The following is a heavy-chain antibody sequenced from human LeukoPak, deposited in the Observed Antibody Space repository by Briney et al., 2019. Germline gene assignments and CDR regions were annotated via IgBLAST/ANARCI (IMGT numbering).Heavy chain of an antibody. CDR1: GYTFTSYD. J-gene: IGHJ4*02. D-gene: IGHD3-22*01. CDR3: ARVYDSSGYYYDSRGGGSDY. CDR2: MNPNSGNT. Sequence: ASVKVSCKASGYTFTSYDINWVRQATGQGLEWMGWMNPNSGNTGYAQKFQGRVTMTRNTSISTAYMELSSLRSEDTAVYYCARVYDSSGYYYDSRGGGSDYWGQGTLVTVSS. V-gene: IGHV1-8*01.